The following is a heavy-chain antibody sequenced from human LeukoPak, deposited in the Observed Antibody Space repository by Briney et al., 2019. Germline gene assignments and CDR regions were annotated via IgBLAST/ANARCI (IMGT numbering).Heavy chain of an antibody. CDR2: INWNGGST. D-gene: IGHD2-2*01. J-gene: IGHJ6*03. CDR1: GFTFDDYG. V-gene: IGHV3-20*04. Sequence: GGSLRLSCAASGFTFDDYGMSWVRQAPGKGLEWVSGINWNGGSTGYADSVKGRFTISRDNAKNSLYLQMNSLRAEDTALYYCAREGDYCSSTSSYDHYYYMDVWGKGTTVTVSS. CDR3: AREGDYCSSTSSYDHYYYMDV.